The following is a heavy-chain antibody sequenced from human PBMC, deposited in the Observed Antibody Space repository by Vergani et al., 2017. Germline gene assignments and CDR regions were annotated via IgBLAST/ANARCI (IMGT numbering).Heavy chain of an antibody. CDR1: GYTFTGYY. D-gene: IGHD6-13*01. J-gene: IGHJ4*02. V-gene: IGHV1-2*04. CDR2: INPNSGGT. Sequence: QVQLVQSGAEVKKPGASVKVSCKASGYTFTGYYMHWVRQAPGQGLGWMGWINPNSGGTNYAQKFQGWVTMTRDTSISTAYMELSRLRSDAPAVYYCARCPAAAGTYDYWGQGSLVTVSS. CDR3: ARCPAAAGTYDY.